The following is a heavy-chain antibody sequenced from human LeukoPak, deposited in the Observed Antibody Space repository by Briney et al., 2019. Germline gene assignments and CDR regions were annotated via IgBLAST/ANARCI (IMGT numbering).Heavy chain of an antibody. CDR2: IYYSGST. CDR1: GGSISSSSYY. D-gene: IGHD5-18*01. J-gene: IGHJ5*02. Sequence: SETLSLTCTVSGGSISSSSYYWGWIRQPPGKGLEWIGSIYYSGSTYYNPSLKSRVTISVDTSKNQFSLKLSSVTAADTAVYYCARDFGYSYDYNWFDPWGQGTLVTVSS. V-gene: IGHV4-39*07. CDR3: ARDFGYSYDYNWFDP.